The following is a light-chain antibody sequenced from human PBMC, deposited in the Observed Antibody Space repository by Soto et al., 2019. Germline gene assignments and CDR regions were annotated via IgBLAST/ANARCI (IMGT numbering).Light chain of an antibody. V-gene: IGKV3-20*01. J-gene: IGKJ2*01. CDR3: QQYVSSPYN. CDR2: GAS. Sequence: EIVLTQSPGTLSLSPGERATLSCRASQTIAGTYLAWYQQKPGQAPRLLLYGASSRATGIPDRFSGSGSGTDFTLTISRLEPEDFAVYYCQQYVSSPYNFGQGTKLEIK. CDR1: QTIAGTY.